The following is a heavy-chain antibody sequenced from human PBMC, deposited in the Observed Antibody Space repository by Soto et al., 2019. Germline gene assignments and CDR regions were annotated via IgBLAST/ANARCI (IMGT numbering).Heavy chain of an antibody. CDR1: GFTFSGYG. CDR2: ISYHGRNK. Sequence: QVQLVESGGGVVQPGKSLRLSCAASGFTFSGYGMHWVRQAPGKGLEWVAVISYHGRNKYYVDSVKGRFTISRDDSKNTLYLQMDSVRAEDTAVYYCVKDGSLEVPDVQLEEYYFDHWGQGTLVTVSS. V-gene: IGHV3-30*18. J-gene: IGHJ4*02. D-gene: IGHD3-3*01. CDR3: VKDGSLEVPDVQLEEYYFDH.